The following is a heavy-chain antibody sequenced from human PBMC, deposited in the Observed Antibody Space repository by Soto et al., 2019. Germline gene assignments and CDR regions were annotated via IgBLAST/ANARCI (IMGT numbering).Heavy chain of an antibody. CDR2: IYYSGST. CDR1: GGSIISYY. D-gene: IGHD5-12*01. J-gene: IGHJ5*02. CDR3: ARDLGSGYDFGWLDP. V-gene: IGHV4-59*01. Sequence: SETLSLTCTVSGGSIISYYWSWIRQPPGKGLEWIGYIYYSGSTNYNPSLKSRVTISVDTSKNQFSLKLSSVTAADTAVYYCARDLGSGYDFGWLDPWGQGTLVTVS.